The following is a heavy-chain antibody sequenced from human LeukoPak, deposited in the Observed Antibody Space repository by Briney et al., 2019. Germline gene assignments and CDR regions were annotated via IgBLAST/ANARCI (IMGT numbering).Heavy chain of an antibody. D-gene: IGHD2-21*02. CDR1: GFTFSSYW. CDR3: ARVCGDCSYFDY. Sequence: GGSLRLSCAASGFTFSSYWMHWVRQAPGKGLVWVSRINSDGSSTSYADSVKGRFTISRDNAKNSLYLQMNSLRAEDTAVYYCARVCGDCSYFDYWGQGTLVTVSS. J-gene: IGHJ4*02. CDR2: INSDGSST. V-gene: IGHV3-74*01.